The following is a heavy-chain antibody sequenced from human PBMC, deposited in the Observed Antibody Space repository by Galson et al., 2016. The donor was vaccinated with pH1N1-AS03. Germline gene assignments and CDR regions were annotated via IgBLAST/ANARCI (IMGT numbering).Heavy chain of an antibody. Sequence: SVKVSCKASGFTFTGSTVQWARQARGQRLEWIGWIVVGSGNTNYAQNFQERVSITRDKSTSTAYMSLSSLRSEDTAVYYCAAGSRFLDWLGVAYFYGMDVWGQGTTVTVSS. CDR2: IVVGSGNT. CDR1: GFTFTGST. CDR3: AAGSRFLDWLGVAYFYGMDV. V-gene: IGHV1-58*01. J-gene: IGHJ6*02. D-gene: IGHD3-3*01.